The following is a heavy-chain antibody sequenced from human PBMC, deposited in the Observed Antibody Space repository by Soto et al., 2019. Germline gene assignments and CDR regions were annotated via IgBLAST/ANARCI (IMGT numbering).Heavy chain of an antibody. V-gene: IGHV1-18*01. Sequence: ASVKVSCKASGYTFTSYGISWVRQAPGQVLEWMSWISQYTRTGKYAASFQGRGTIDTDTATSTAYMVLRSRRSDDTTVYYCARGVEYCDGGICYSWPLYDYDYCGQGTLVTVSS. CDR2: ISQYTRTG. CDR1: GYTFTSYG. D-gene: IGHD2-15*01. J-gene: IGHJ4*02. CDR3: ARGVEYCDGGICYSWPLYDYDY.